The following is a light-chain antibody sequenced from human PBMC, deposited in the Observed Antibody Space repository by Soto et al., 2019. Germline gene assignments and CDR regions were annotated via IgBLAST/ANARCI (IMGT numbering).Light chain of an antibody. CDR2: GAS. V-gene: IGKV3-20*01. CDR3: QQYGSSGT. Sequence: ELVLTQSPCTLSWSPGERATLSCRASQSLSSRNLAWYQQKPGQAPRLLIYGASNRATGIPDRFSGSGSGTDFTLTISRLEPEDFAVYYCQQYGSSGTFGQGTKVDIK. J-gene: IGKJ1*01. CDR1: QSLSSRN.